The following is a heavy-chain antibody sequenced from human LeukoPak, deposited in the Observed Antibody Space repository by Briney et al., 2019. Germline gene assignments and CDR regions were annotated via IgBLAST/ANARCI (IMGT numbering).Heavy chain of an antibody. D-gene: IGHD2-8*02. CDR2: IKTDGSEK. J-gene: IGHJ4*02. V-gene: IGHV3-7*01. CDR1: GFTFSDYW. Sequence: TGGSLRLSCAASGFTFSDYWMTWVRQAPGKGLEWLANIKTDGSEKYYVDSVKGRFTISRDNANNSLYLQMNSLRVVDTAVYFCASYLYWWSDLGFWGQGTLLTVSS. CDR3: ASYLYWWSDLGF.